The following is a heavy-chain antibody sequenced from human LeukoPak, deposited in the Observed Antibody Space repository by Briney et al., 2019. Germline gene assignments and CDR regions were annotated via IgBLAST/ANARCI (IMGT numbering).Heavy chain of an antibody. CDR1: GFTFSTYA. CDR2: ISGDNPGT. V-gene: IGHV3-23*01. J-gene: IGHJ4*02. CDR3: AKAPVGHCSGAFCYHFDS. D-gene: IGHD2-15*01. Sequence: GGSLRLSCPASGFTFSTYAMSWVRQTPGKGLEWVAAISGDNPGTYHANSVNGRFTISRDNSKNTLHLQMSGLRAEDTARYYCAKAPVGHCSGAFCYHFDSWGQGTLVTVSS.